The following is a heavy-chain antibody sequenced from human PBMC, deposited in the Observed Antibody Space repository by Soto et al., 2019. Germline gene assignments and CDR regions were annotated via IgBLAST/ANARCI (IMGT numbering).Heavy chain of an antibody. Sequence: EVPLLESGGGLVQPGGSLRLSCAAFGFTFSSYSVSWVRQAPGKGLEWVSGFSTGGDGGTTYYIDSVKGRFTISRDNSKNMLFLQMNSLRGEDTAIYYCAKKVNSGPGSQYFDFWGQGTLVTVSS. V-gene: IGHV3-23*01. CDR1: GFTFSSYS. CDR3: AKKVNSGPGSQYFDF. J-gene: IGHJ4*02. D-gene: IGHD3-10*01. CDR2: TGGDGGTT.